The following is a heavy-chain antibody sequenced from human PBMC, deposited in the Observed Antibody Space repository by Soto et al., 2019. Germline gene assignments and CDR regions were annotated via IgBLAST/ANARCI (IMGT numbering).Heavy chain of an antibody. D-gene: IGHD3-22*01. J-gene: IGHJ4*02. CDR2: ISYDGGDK. CDR3: ASEYRLAVVAPGY. CDR1: GFTFSSYT. Sequence: QVQLVESGGGVVQPGRSLRLSCAASGFTFSSYTMHWVRQTPCRGLEWVADISYDGGDKYYADSVKGRFTISRDNSKNALYLQMNSLRAEDTSVYYCASEYRLAVVAPGYWGQGSLVTVSS. V-gene: IGHV3-30-3*01.